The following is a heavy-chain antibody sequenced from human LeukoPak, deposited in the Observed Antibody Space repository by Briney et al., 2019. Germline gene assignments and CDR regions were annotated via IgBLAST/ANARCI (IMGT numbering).Heavy chain of an antibody. V-gene: IGHV4-39*07. J-gene: IGHJ4*02. D-gene: IGHD2-2*01. CDR1: GDPISSSGYY. CDR2: IYYSGRT. Sequence: SETLSLTCTVSGDPISSSGYYWGWIRQPPGKGLEWIGSIYYSGRTYYNPSLKSRVTISVDTSKNQFSLKLSSVTAADTAVYYCAREGYCSSTSCPGIDYWGREPWSPSPQ. CDR3: AREGYCSSTSCPGIDY.